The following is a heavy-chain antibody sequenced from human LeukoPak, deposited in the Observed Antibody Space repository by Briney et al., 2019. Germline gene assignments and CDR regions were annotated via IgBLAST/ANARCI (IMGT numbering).Heavy chain of an antibody. CDR3: ARPTSDY. CDR1: GGSFSGYY. V-gene: IGHV4-34*01. J-gene: IGHJ4*02. Sequence: SETLSLTCAVYGGSFSGYYWSWIRQPPGKGLEWIGEINHSGSTNYNPSLKSRVTISVDTSKNQFSQRLSSVTAADTAVYYCARPTSDYWGQGILVTVSS. CDR2: INHSGST.